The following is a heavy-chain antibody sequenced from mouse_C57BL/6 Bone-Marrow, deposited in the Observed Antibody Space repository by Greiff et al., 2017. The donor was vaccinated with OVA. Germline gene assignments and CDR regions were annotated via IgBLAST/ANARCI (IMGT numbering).Heavy chain of an antibody. CDR2: ISSGSSTI. Sequence: EVQLVESGGGLVKPGGSLKLSCAASGFTFSDYGMHWVRQAPEKGLEWVAYISSGSSTIYYADTVKGRFTISRDNAKNTLFLQMTSLRSEDTAMYYCARTLNEGYFDVWGTGTTVTVSS. V-gene: IGHV5-17*01. CDR3: ARTLNEGYFDV. CDR1: GFTFSDYG. D-gene: IGHD1-2*01. J-gene: IGHJ1*03.